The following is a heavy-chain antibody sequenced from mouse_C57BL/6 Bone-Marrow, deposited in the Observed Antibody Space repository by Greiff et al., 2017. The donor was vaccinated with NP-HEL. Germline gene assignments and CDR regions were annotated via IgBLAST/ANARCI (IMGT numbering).Heavy chain of an antibody. Sequence: EVMLVESGGGLVKPGGSLKLSCAASGFTFSSYTMSWVRQTPEKRLEWVATISGGGGNTYYPDSVKGRFTISRDNAKNTLYLQLSSLRSEDTALYYCARLNWAWFAYWGQGTLVTVSA. CDR3: ARLNWAWFAY. CDR1: GFTFSSYT. CDR2: ISGGGGNT. J-gene: IGHJ3*01. D-gene: IGHD4-1*02. V-gene: IGHV5-9*01.